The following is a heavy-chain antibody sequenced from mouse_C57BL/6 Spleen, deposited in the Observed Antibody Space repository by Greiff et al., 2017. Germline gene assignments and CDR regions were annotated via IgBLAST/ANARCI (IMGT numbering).Heavy chain of an antibody. D-gene: IGHD2-3*01. CDR2: IWSDGST. CDR3: ARHYDGYSYYAMDY. J-gene: IGHJ4*01. V-gene: IGHV2-6-1*01. CDR1: GFSLTSYG. Sequence: VQLKESGPGLVAPSQSLSITCTVSGFSLTSYGVHWVRQPPGKGLEWLVVIWSDGSTTYNSALKSRLSISKDNSKSQVFLKMNSLQTDDTAMYYCARHYDGYSYYAMDYWGQGTSVTVSS.